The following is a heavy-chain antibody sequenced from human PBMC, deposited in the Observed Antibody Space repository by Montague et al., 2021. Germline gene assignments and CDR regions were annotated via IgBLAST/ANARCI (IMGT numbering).Heavy chain of an antibody. D-gene: IGHD2-15*01. Sequence: SLRLSCAASGFTFSSYWMGWVRQAPGKGLVCVSRINGDGSSTNYADSVKGRFTISRGNAKNTLYLQMNNLRAEDTAVYYCARDLGHCAGGSCGVWGQGTTVTVSS. J-gene: IGHJ6*02. V-gene: IGHV3-74*01. CDR1: GFTFSSYW. CDR2: INGDGSST. CDR3: ARDLGHCAGGSCGV.